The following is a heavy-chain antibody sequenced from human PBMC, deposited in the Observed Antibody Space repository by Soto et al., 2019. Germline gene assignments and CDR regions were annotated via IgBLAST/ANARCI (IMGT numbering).Heavy chain of an antibody. Sequence: GAAVKVSCKASGGTFSSYAISWVRQAPGQGLEWMGGIIPIFGTANYAQKFQGRVTITADKSTSTAYMELSSLRSEDTAVYYCAAVLRYFDSLAYFQHWGQGTLVTVSS. CDR1: GGTFSSYA. J-gene: IGHJ1*01. CDR3: AAVLRYFDSLAYFQH. CDR2: IIPIFGTA. D-gene: IGHD3-9*01. V-gene: IGHV1-69*06.